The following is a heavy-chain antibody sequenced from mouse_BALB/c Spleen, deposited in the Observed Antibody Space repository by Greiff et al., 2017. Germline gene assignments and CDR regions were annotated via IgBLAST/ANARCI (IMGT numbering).Heavy chain of an antibody. CDR2: ISDGGSYT. Sequence: EVKLVESGGGLVKPGGSLKLSCAASGFTFSDYYMYWVRQTPEKRLEWVATISDGGSYTYYPDSVKGRFTISRDNAKNNLYLQMSSLKSEDTAMYYCARDHYFDYWGQGTTLTVSS. CDR1: GFTFSDYY. J-gene: IGHJ2*01. V-gene: IGHV5-4*02. CDR3: ARDHYFDY.